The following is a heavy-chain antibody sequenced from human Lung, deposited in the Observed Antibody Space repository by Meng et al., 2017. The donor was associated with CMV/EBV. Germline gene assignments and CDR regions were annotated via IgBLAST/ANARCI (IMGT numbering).Heavy chain of an antibody. J-gene: IGHJ6*02. CDR2: IYSGGST. V-gene: IGHV3-53*01. Sequence: GGSLRLXCAASGFTVRTNYMSWVGRAQGKGLGWVSIIYSGGSTYYADSVWGRFTISRDNSKNTLYIQMNSLRAEDTAVYFCARSNDYYYYGMDVWGQETTVTVSS. CDR1: GFTVRTNY. CDR3: ARSNDYYYYGMDV.